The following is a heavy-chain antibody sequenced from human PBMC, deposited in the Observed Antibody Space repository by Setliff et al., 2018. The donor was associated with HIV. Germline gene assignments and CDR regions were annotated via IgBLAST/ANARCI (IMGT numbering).Heavy chain of an antibody. Sequence: GASVKVSCKASGFPFSNYAIHWVRQAPGQRLEWMGWINVDSGNTKYLQDLQGRVTITSGTSATTAYMEVSNLRSEDMAVYYCAGGLVSQKVPFDPWGQGTLVTVSS. CDR3: AGGLVSQKVPFDP. CDR1: GFPFSNYA. D-gene: IGHD1-1*01. V-gene: IGHV1-3*03. J-gene: IGHJ5*02. CDR2: INVDSGNT.